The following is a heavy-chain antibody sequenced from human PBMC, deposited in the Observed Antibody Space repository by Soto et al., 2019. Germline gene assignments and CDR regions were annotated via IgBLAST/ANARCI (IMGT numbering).Heavy chain of an antibody. CDR1: SGSISSSNW. D-gene: IGHD4-4*01. V-gene: IGHV4-4*02. CDR2: IYHSGST. Sequence: PSETLSLTCAVSSGSISSSNWWSWVRQPPGKGLEWIGEIYHSGSTNYNPSLKSRVTISVDKSKNQFSLKLSSVTAADTAVYYCARAGSVTGKYYFDYWGQGTLVTVSS. CDR3: ARAGSVTGKYYFDY. J-gene: IGHJ4*02.